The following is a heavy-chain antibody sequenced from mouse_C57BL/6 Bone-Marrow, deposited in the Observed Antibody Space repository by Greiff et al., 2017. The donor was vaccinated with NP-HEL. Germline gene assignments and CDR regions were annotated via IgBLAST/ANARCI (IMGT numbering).Heavy chain of an antibody. CDR1: GFTFSSYG. CDR2: ISSGGSYT. V-gene: IGHV5-6*01. Sequence: EVQRVESGGDLVKPGGSLKLSCAASGFTFSSYGMSWVRQTPDKRLEWVATISSGGSYTYYPDSVKGRFTISRDNAKNTLYLQMSSLKSEDTAMYYCARGWGADFTWFAYWGQGTLVTVSA. J-gene: IGHJ3*01. CDR3: ARGWGADFTWFAY.